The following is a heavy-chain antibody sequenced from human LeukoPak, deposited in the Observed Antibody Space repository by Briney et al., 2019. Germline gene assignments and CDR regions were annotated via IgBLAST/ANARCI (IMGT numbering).Heavy chain of an antibody. J-gene: IGHJ6*03. CDR1: GGSFSGYY. Sequence: PSETLSLTCAVYGGSFSGYYWSWIRQPPGKGLEWIGEINDSGSTYYNPSLRSRVTMSIDTSKNQFSLKLTSVTVADTAVYYCARAYYYYMDVWGKGTTVTVSS. CDR3: ARAYYYYMDV. CDR2: INDSGST. V-gene: IGHV4-34*01.